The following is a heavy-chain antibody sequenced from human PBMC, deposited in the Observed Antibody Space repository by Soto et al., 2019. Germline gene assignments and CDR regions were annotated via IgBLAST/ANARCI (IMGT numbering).Heavy chain of an antibody. D-gene: IGHD6-6*01. CDR3: ARVVYGARGNWFDP. J-gene: IGHJ5*02. Sequence: PGASVKVSCKASGYTFTSYDINWVRQATGQGLEWMGWMNPNSGNTGYAQKFQGRVTMTRNTSISTAYMELSSLRSEDTAVYYCARVVYGARGNWFDPWAREPWSPSPQ. V-gene: IGHV1-8*01. CDR2: MNPNSGNT. CDR1: GYTFTSYD.